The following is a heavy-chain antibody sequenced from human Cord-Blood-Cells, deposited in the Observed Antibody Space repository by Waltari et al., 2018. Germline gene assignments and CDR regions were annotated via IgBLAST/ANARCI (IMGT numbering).Heavy chain of an antibody. CDR2: INHSGST. V-gene: IGHV4-34*01. J-gene: IGHJ3*02. D-gene: IGHD3-10*01. CDR1: GGSFSGYS. CDR3: VAPSGSYYPDAFDI. Sequence: QVQLQQWGAGLLKPSETLSLTCAVYGGSFSGYSWSWIRQPPGKGLEWIGEINHSGSTNYNPSLKSRVTISVDTSKNQFSLKLSSVTAADTAVYYCVAPSGSYYPDAFDIWGQGTMVTVSS.